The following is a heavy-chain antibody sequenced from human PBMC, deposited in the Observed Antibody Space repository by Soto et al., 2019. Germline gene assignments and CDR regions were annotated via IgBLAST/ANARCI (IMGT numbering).Heavy chain of an antibody. J-gene: IGHJ4*02. V-gene: IGHV3-15*07. D-gene: IGHD6-19*01. Sequence: EVQLVESGGGLVKPGGSLRLSCAASGFTFSNVWMNWVRHAPGKGLEWVGRIKSKTDGGTTDYAAPVKGRFTISRDDSKNTLYLQMNSLKTVDTAVYYCTPLALKYSSGWYEFSDWGQGTLVTVSS. CDR2: IKSKTDGGTT. CDR3: TPLALKYSSGWYEFSD. CDR1: GFTFSNVW.